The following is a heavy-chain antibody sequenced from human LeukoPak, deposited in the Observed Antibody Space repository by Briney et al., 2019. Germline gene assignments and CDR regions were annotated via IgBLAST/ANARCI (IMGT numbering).Heavy chain of an antibody. CDR3: ARNIWFGESADAFDI. CDR1: GYTFTGYY. Sequence: ASVKVSCKASGYTFTGYYMHWVRQAPGQGLEWMGWINPDSGGTNYAQRFQGRVTMTRDKSIRTAYMELSRLTSDDTAVYYCARNIWFGESADAFDIWGQGTMVTVSS. D-gene: IGHD3-10*01. V-gene: IGHV1-2*02. J-gene: IGHJ3*02. CDR2: INPDSGGT.